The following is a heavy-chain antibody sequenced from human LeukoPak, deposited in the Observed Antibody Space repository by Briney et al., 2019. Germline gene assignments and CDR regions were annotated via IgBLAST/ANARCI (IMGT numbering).Heavy chain of an antibody. CDR3: AKVPLSAGGWYEY. CDR2: ISGSGGST. V-gene: IGHV3-23*01. J-gene: IGHJ4*02. Sequence: PGRSLRLSCAASGFTFSSYAMSWVRQAPGKGLEWVSAISGSGGSTYYADSVKGRFTISRDNSKNTLYLQMNSLRAEDTAFYYCAKVPLSAGGWYEYWGQGTLVTVSS. CDR1: GFTFSSYA. D-gene: IGHD6-19*01.